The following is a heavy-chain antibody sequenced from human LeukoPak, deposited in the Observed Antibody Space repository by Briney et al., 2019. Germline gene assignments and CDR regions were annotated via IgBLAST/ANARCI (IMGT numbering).Heavy chain of an antibody. V-gene: IGHV4-38-2*02. CDR1: GYSISSGYY. Sequence: TSETLSPTCTVSGYSISSGYYWGWIRQPPGKGLEWIGSIYHSGSTYYNPSLKSRVTISVDTSKNQFSLKLSSVTAADTAVYYCARVWSSGYYYYFDYWGQGTLVTVSS. D-gene: IGHD3-22*01. J-gene: IGHJ4*02. CDR3: ARVWSSGYYYYFDY. CDR2: IYHSGST.